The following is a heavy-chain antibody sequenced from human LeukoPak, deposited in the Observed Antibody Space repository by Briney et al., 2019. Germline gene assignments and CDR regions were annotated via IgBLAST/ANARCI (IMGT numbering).Heavy chain of an antibody. CDR1: GYTFTSYY. Sequence: ASVKVSCKASGYTFTSYYMHWVRQAPGQGLEWMGIINPSGGSTSYAQKFQGRVTMTRDTSTSTVYMELSSLRSEDTAVYYCAREYSSGWYPTLVAPTYFDYWGQGTLVTVSS. V-gene: IGHV1-46*01. CDR2: INPSGGST. CDR3: AREYSSGWYPTLVAPTYFDY. D-gene: IGHD6-19*01. J-gene: IGHJ4*02.